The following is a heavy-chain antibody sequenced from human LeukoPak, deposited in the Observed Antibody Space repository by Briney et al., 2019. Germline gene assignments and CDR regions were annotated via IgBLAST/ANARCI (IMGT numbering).Heavy chain of an antibody. V-gene: IGHV3-23*01. CDR2: ISGSGGST. CDR3: AKGGYSYGYPLDY. D-gene: IGHD5-18*01. J-gene: IGHJ4*02. CDR1: GFTFSSYA. Sequence: GGSLRLSCAASGFTFSSYAMSWVRQAPGKGLEWVSAISGSGGSTYYADSVKGRFTISRDNSKNTLYLQMNSLRAEDTAVYCCAKGGYSYGYPLDYWGQGTLVTVSS.